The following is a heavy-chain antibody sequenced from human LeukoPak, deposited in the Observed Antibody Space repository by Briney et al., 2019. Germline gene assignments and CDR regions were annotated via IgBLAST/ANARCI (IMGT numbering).Heavy chain of an antibody. V-gene: IGHV4-34*01. D-gene: IGHD1-7*01. CDR1: GGSFSGYY. Sequence: SETLSLTCAVYGGSFSGYYWSWIRQPPGKGLEWIGEINHSGSTNYNPSLKSRVTISVDTSKNQFSLKLSSVTAADTAVYYCARAVGAGTTGLWGQGTLVTVSS. J-gene: IGHJ4*02. CDR3: ARAVGAGTTGL. CDR2: INHSGST.